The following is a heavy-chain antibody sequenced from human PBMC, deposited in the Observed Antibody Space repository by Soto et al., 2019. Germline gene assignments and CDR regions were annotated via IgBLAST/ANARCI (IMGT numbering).Heavy chain of an antibody. CDR1: GGSISSGGYY. CDR3: ARGADDYDILIRYDY. CDR2: IYYSGST. D-gene: IGHD3-9*01. J-gene: IGHJ4*02. V-gene: IGHV4-31*01. Sequence: QVQLQESGPGLVKPSQTLSLTCTVSGGSISSGGYYWSWIRQHPGKGLEWIGYIYYSGSTYYNPSLKSPVTISVDTSKNQFSLKLSSVTAADTAVYYCARGADDYDILIRYDYWGQGTLVTVSS.